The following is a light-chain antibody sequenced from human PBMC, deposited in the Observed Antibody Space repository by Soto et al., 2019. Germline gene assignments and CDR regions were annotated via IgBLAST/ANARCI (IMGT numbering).Light chain of an antibody. CDR2: YDD. Sequence: QSVLTQPPSVSEAPRQRVTISCSGSSSNIGNNAVNWYQHLPGKAPRLLIYYDDLRPSGVSDRFSGSKSGTSASLAISGLQSEDEADYYCAAWDDSLNGPVFGGGTKLTVL. CDR1: SSNIGNNA. J-gene: IGLJ3*02. CDR3: AAWDDSLNGPV. V-gene: IGLV1-36*01.